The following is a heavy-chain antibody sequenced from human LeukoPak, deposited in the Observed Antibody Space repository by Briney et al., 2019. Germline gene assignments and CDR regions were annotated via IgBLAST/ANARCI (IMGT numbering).Heavy chain of an antibody. CDR1: GSPFTSYW. Sequence: GESLQISCKGSGSPFTSYWIGWVRQMPGKGLAWMGIIYPGDSDTRYSPSFQGQVTISADKSISTAYLQWSSLKASDTAMYYCARLVGATPSGYGMDVWGQGTTVTVSS. CDR3: ARLVGATPSGYGMDV. D-gene: IGHD1-26*01. J-gene: IGHJ6*02. CDR2: IYPGDSDT. V-gene: IGHV5-51*01.